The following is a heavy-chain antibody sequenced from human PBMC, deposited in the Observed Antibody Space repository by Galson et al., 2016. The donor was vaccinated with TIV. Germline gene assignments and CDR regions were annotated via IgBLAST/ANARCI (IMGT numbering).Heavy chain of an antibody. J-gene: IGHJ4*02. CDR1: GFTFSSSG. D-gene: IGHD4/OR15-4a*01. V-gene: IGHV3-33*01. CDR3: GRDLAWGANCVDQ. Sequence: CAASGFTFSSSGMHWVRQAPGKGLEWVAVIWYDGSQKYYADSVKGRFIISRDRAKKTLYLQMNSLRVEDTAVYYCGRDLAWGANCVDQWGLGTRVTVTS. CDR2: IWYDGSQK.